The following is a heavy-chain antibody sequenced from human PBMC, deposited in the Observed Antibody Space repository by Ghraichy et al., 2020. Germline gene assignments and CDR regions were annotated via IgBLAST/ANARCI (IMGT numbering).Heavy chain of an antibody. Sequence: GGSLRLSCAASGFTFSNYGMHWVRQSPGKGLECVAVISYGGSNEDYGDSVKGRFTISRDNSKNTLYLQMNSLRAEDTAVYYWARGKLQVWHNGAFYYGMDVWGQGTTVPVSS. CDR2: ISYGGSNE. V-gene: IGHV3-33*01. CDR1: GFTFSNYG. CDR3: ARGKLQVWHNGAFYYGMDV. D-gene: IGHD1/OR15-1a*01. J-gene: IGHJ6*02.